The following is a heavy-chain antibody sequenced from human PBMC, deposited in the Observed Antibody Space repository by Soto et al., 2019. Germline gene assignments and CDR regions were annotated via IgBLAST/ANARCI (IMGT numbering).Heavy chain of an antibody. CDR3: ARDGTGSNALDQ. CDR1: GFSSSVYW. J-gene: IGHJ4*02. Sequence: GGSLRLSCVASGFSSSVYWMTWVRQAPGKGLEWVANIKQEGSEKYYVDTVKGRFIISRDNAYNLLSLQMNGLRAEDTAVYYCARDGTGSNALDQWGQGTLVTVSS. CDR2: IKQEGSEK. D-gene: IGHD2-2*01. V-gene: IGHV3-7*04.